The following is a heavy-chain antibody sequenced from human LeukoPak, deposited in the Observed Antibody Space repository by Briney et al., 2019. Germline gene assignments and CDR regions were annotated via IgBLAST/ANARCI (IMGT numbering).Heavy chain of an antibody. CDR1: GFTFSSYP. D-gene: IGHD3-22*01. Sequence: GGSLRLSCAASGFTFSSYPMNWVRQAPGKGLEWVSSISTSNSYIYYADSVKGRFTISRDNAKNSLSLQVNSLSAEDTAVYYCARSRSGYYEDYWGQGTLVTVSS. J-gene: IGHJ4*02. CDR2: ISTSNSYI. CDR3: ARSRSGYYEDY. V-gene: IGHV3-21*01.